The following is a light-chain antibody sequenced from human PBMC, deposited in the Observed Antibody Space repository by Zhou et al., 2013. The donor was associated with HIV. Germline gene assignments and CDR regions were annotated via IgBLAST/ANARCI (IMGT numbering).Light chain of an antibody. V-gene: IGKV3-20*01. J-gene: IGKJ4*01. CDR2: GAS. Sequence: EIVMTQSPATLSVSPGERVTLSCRASQILTNNYLAWYQQKPGQAPRLLMYGASNRATGVPDRFSGSGSGTDFTLTIARLEPEDSGVFYCQQYGRSPLAFGGGTKVEIK. CDR1: QILTNNY. CDR3: QQYGRSPLA.